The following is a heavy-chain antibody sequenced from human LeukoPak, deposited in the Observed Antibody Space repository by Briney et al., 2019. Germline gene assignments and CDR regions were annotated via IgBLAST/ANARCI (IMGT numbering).Heavy chain of an antibody. D-gene: IGHD1-1*01. CDR1: GFTFSGYT. Sequence: GGSLRLSCAASGFTFSGYTMYWVRQAPGKGLEWVSGISANGGNTYYTDSLKGRFTISRDNSKNTLFLQMNSLRADDTAIYYCAKGLERESRLDYWGQGTLVTVSS. V-gene: IGHV3-23*01. J-gene: IGHJ4*02. CDR2: ISANGGNT. CDR3: AKGLERESRLDY.